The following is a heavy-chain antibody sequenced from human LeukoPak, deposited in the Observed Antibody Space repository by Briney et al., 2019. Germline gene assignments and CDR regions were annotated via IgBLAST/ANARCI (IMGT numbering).Heavy chain of an antibody. D-gene: IGHD4-23*01. V-gene: IGHV3-66*01. CDR3: ARFNFYGGTPFDY. Sequence: PGGSLRLSCAAPGFTVSTNYMSWVRQAPGKGLEWASVIDSGGNAHYADSVKGRFTISRDNSKNTLFLQMNSLRAEDTAVYYCARFNFYGGTPFDYWGQGTLVTVSS. J-gene: IGHJ4*02. CDR2: IDSGGNA. CDR1: GFTVSTNY.